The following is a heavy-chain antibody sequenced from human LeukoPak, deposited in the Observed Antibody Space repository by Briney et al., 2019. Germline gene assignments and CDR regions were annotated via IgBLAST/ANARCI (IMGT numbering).Heavy chain of an antibody. CDR1: GYTFTSYG. CDR2: ISVYNGNT. CDR3: ARWLITLPATDYMDV. V-gene: IGHV1-18*01. J-gene: IGHJ6*03. D-gene: IGHD2-15*01. Sequence: ASVKVSGKASGYTFTSYGISWVRQAPGQGLEWMGWISVYNGNTNYAQKLQGRVTMTTDTSTSTAYMELRSLRSDDAAVYYCARWLITLPATDYMDVWGKGTTVTVSS.